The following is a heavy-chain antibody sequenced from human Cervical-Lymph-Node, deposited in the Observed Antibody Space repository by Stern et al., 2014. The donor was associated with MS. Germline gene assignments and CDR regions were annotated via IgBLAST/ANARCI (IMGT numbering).Heavy chain of an antibody. Sequence: MQLVESGAAVRKPGSSVKVSCKASGGTFSRYGISWVRMAPGQGLEWKGVIIPVVGTAAYAEQFQGRVTITADGSTSTVYMELSSLTSADTAVYYCARGPYNRDFFEYWGQGTLVTVSS. D-gene: IGHD1-1*01. CDR2: IIPVVGTA. J-gene: IGHJ4*02. CDR1: GGTFSRYG. V-gene: IGHV1-69*01. CDR3: ARGPYNRDFFEY.